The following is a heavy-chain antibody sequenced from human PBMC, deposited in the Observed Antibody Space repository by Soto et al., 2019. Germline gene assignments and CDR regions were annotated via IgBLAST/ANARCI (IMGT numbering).Heavy chain of an antibody. D-gene: IGHD3-16*01. J-gene: IGHJ3*02. CDR3: DRDPPHDPGDAFDI. V-gene: IGHV3-53*01. CDR2: IYRGGST. Sequence: EVQLVESGGGLIQPGGSLRLSCAASGFTVSSNYMSWVRQAPGKGLEWVSVIYRGGSTKYEDSVKGRFTISRDDSKNTLYLQMNSLRAEDTAVYYCDRDPPHDPGDAFDIWGQGTMVTVSS. CDR1: GFTVSSNY.